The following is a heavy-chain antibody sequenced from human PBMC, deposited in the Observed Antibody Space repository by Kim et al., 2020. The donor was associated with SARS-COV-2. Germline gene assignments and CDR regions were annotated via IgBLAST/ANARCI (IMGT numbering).Heavy chain of an antibody. CDR1: AINFNKYA. CDR2: LTTSFVRT. Sequence: GGSLRLSCVASAINFNKYAMTWVRQAPGKGLEWVSGLTTSFVRTYYTDSVKGRFTISRDDSKNTLYLQMNSLRVEDTAIYYCAKGLGTYIAAHGTNYDYALDVWGQGTTVIVSS. D-gene: IGHD3-16*01. V-gene: IGHV3-23*01. J-gene: IGHJ6*02. CDR3: AKGLGTYIAAHGTNYDYALDV.